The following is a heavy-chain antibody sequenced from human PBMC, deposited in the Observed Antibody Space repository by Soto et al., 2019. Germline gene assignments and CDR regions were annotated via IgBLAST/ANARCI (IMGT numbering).Heavy chain of an antibody. CDR1: AYTFTTHG. CDR3: ARAPEWVGGVITHVDY. CDR2: ITAYNGNT. V-gene: IGHV1-18*01. Sequence: ASVKVSCRASAYTFTTHGISWVRRPPGQGLERMVCITAYNGNTNYAQKLQDRVNMNTDTTTSTAYMELRSLRSDATAVFYWARAPEWVGGVITHVDYWGQGTLVTVS. J-gene: IGHJ4*02. D-gene: IGHD3-10*01.